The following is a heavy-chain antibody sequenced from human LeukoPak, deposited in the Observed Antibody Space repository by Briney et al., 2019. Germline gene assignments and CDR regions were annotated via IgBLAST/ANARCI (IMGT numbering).Heavy chain of an antibody. Sequence: SETLSLTCAVYGGSFSGYYWGRIRQPPGKGLEWIGEINHSGSTNYNPSLKSRVTISVDTSKNQFSLKLSSVTAADTAVYYCARETQLEYFDYWGQGTLVTVSS. J-gene: IGHJ4*02. V-gene: IGHV4-34*01. CDR3: ARETQLEYFDY. D-gene: IGHD3-3*01. CDR2: INHSGST. CDR1: GGSFSGYY.